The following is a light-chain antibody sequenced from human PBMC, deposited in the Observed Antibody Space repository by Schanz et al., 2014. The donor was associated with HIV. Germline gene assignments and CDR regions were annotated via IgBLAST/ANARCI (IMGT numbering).Light chain of an antibody. CDR1: QSVNTNY. Sequence: IVLTQSPGTLSSSPGERATLSCWASQSVNTNYLAWFQQKPGQAPRLLIYGASSRATGIPDRFSGSGSGTDFTLTISRLEPEDFAVYYCLQYGSSPRTFGLGTKVEI. J-gene: IGKJ1*01. CDR2: GAS. V-gene: IGKV3-20*01. CDR3: LQYGSSPRT.